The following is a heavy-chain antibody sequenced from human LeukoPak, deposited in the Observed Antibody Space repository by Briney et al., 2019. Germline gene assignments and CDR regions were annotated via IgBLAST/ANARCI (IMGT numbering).Heavy chain of an antibody. D-gene: IGHD3-22*01. V-gene: IGHV1-46*01. Sequence: ASVKVSCKASGYTFTSYYMHWVRQAPGRGLEWMGIINPSGGSTSYAQKFQGRVTMTRDTSTSTVYMELSSLRSEDTAVYYCARVRSGYYPRYAFDIWGQGTMVTVSS. CDR2: INPSGGST. CDR1: GYTFTSYY. CDR3: ARVRSGYYPRYAFDI. J-gene: IGHJ3*02.